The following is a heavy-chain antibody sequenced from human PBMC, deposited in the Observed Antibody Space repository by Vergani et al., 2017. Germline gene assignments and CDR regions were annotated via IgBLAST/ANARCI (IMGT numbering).Heavy chain of an antibody. CDR2: IYYSGST. V-gene: IGHV4-39*01. D-gene: IGHD6-19*01. CDR1: GASITSSNYY. Sequence: QLQLQESGPGLVKPSATLSLTCSVSGASITSSNYYWGWIRHPPGNGLEWIARIYYSGSTSYNPSLKSRVTISVDTSKNQFSRKQSSVTAADTAVYFCARHSTVEWLVKLGWIVPWGQGILVTVSS. J-gene: IGHJ5*02. CDR3: ARHSTVEWLVKLGWIVP.